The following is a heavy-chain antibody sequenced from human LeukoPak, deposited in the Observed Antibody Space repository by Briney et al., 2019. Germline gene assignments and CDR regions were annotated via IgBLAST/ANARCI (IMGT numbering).Heavy chain of an antibody. CDR2: INPNSGGT. CDR1: GYTFTGYY. D-gene: IGHD6-13*01. V-gene: IGHV1-2*02. J-gene: IGHJ4*02. Sequence: GASVKVSCKASGYTFTGYYMHWVRQAPGQGLEWMGWINPNSGGTNYAQKFQGRVTMTRDTSISTAYMELSRLRSDDTAVYYCARVAYSSSWPVDYWGQGTLVTVSS. CDR3: ARVAYSSSWPVDY.